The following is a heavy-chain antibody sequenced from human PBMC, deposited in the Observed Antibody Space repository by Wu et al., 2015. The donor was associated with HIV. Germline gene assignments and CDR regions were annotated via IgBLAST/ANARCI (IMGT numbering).Heavy chain of an antibody. J-gene: IGHJ3*02. D-gene: IGHD1/OR15-1a*01. CDR1: GDGFTSYA. Sequence: QVQLVQSGAEVKKPGSSVKITCKASGDGFTSYAVSWVRQAPGQGLEWMGVINPGGVRVSYAQKFQGRVTMTSDTSTSTVHMDLSSLRSEDTAMYYCATRIGNMEAFNIWGQGTMVIVSS. CDR2: INPGGVRV. V-gene: IGHV1-46*03. CDR3: ATRIGNMEAFNI.